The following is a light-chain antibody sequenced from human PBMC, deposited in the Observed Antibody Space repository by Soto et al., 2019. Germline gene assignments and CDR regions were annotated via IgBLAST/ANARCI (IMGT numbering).Light chain of an antibody. Sequence: IVLTQSPGTVSLSPGERATLSCRASQSGSSSYLAWYQQRPGQAPRLLIFGASTRATGIPDRFSGSGSGTDVTLTISRLETEDSAVYFCQHYGSSQWKCDPWTFGQGTKVEI. V-gene: IGKV3-20*01. CDR1: QSGSSSY. J-gene: IGKJ1*01. CDR3: QHYGSSQWKCDPWT. CDR2: GAS.